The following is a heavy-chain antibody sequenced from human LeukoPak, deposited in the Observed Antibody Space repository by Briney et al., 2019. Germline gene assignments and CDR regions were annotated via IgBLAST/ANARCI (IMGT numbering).Heavy chain of an antibody. CDR2: IKQDGSEK. J-gene: IGHJ5*02. CDR3: ARVDLEWLLAS. D-gene: IGHD3-3*01. V-gene: IGHV3-7*01. Sequence: PGGSLRLSCAASGFTFSSYWMTWVRQAPGKGLEWVANIKQDGSEKYYVDSVKGRFTISRDNAKNSLYLQLNSLRAEDTAVYYCARVDLEWLLASWGQGTLVTVSS. CDR1: GFTFSSYW.